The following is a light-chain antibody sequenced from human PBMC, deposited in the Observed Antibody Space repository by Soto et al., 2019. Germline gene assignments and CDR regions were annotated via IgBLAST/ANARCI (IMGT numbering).Light chain of an antibody. J-gene: IGKJ1*01. Sequence: EIVLTQSPGTLSLSPGERATLSCRASQSVSSSYLAWYQQKPGQAPRLLIYGASSRATGIPDRFSGSGSGTGFTLTISRLEPEDVAVYYCQQYGSSPPVTFGQGTKVEIK. CDR2: GAS. CDR3: QQYGSSPPVT. CDR1: QSVSSSY. V-gene: IGKV3-20*01.